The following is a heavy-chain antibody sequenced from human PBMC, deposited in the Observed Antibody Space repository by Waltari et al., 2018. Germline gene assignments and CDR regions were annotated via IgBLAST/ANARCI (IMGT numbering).Heavy chain of an antibody. V-gene: IGHV3-21*01. D-gene: IGHD1-26*01. CDR1: GFTLSRYS. CDR3: ARDRWEQAIDY. Sequence: EVQLVESGGGLVKPGGSLRLSCAASGFTLSRYSMNWVRQAPGKGLGWVSSITRSSRDIYYADSVKGRFTISRDNAKNSLYLQMNSLRAEDTAVYYCARDRWEQAIDYWGQGTLVTVSS. J-gene: IGHJ4*02. CDR2: ITRSSRDI.